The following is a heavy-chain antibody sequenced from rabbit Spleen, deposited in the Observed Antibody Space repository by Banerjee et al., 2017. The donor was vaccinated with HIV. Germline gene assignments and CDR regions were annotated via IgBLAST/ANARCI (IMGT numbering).Heavy chain of an antibody. CDR2: IAGDSSGFT. V-gene: IGHV1S40*01. D-gene: IGHD7-1*01. CDR3: ARDTGTSFSSYGMDL. J-gene: IGHJ6*01. CDR1: GFSFSSNEY. Sequence: QSLEESGGDLVKPGASLTLTWTGFGFSFSSNEYMCWVGQVPGKGLEWISCIAGDSSGFTYSATWAKGRFTCSKASSTTVTLQMTSLTVADTATYFCARDTGTSFSSYGMDLWGPGTLVTVS.